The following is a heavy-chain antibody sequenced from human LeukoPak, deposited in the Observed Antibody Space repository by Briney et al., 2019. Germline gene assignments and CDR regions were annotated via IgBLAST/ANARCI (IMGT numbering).Heavy chain of an antibody. V-gene: IGHV4-39*07. CDR2: IYYSGST. J-gene: IGHJ5*02. Sequence: SETLSLTCTVSGGSISSISYYWGWIRQPPGKGLEWIGSIYYSGSTYYNPSLKSRVTISVDTSKNQFSLKLSSVTAADTAVYYCAGIAVAGTPWGQGTLVTVSS. CDR1: GGSISSISYY. CDR3: AGIAVAGTP. D-gene: IGHD6-19*01.